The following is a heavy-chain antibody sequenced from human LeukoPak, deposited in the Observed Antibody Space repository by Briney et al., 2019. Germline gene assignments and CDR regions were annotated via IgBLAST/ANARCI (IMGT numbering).Heavy chain of an antibody. Sequence: GGSLRLSCAASGFTFSSYAMHWVRQAPGKGLEWVAVISYDGSSKYYADSVKGRFTISRDNSKNTLYLQMNSLRAEDTAVYYCARVYDFWSGYFSYWGQGTLVTVSS. CDR3: ARVYDFWSGYFSY. V-gene: IGHV3-30-3*01. CDR1: GFTFSSYA. J-gene: IGHJ4*02. D-gene: IGHD3-3*01. CDR2: ISYDGSSK.